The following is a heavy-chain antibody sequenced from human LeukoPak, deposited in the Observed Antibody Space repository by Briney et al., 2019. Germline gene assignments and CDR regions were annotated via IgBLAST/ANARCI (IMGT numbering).Heavy chain of an antibody. CDR1: GFTFSSYS. J-gene: IGHJ5*02. Sequence: PGVSLRLSCAASGFTFSSYSMNWVRQAPGKGLEWVSSISSSSSYIYYADSVKGRFTISRDNAKNSLYLQMNSLRAEDTAVYYCARDSSSWHNWFDPWGQGTLVTVSS. CDR3: ARDSSSWHNWFDP. D-gene: IGHD6-13*01. CDR2: ISSSSSYI. V-gene: IGHV3-21*01.